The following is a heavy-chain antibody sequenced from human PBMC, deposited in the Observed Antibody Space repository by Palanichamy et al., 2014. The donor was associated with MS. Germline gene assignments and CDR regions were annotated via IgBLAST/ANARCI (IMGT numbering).Heavy chain of an antibody. CDR1: GFMFSNYD. V-gene: IGHV3-30*09. J-gene: IGHJ4*02. CDR2: ISNDGSDK. Sequence: QVQLVESGGGVVQPGRSLRLSCTASGFMFSNYDMHWVRQAPGKGLEWVAVISNDGSDKYYADSVKGRFAISRDASKNTLYLQMNSLRVDDTAVYYCARSPWNHGGDLPVDYWGQGTPVTVSS. D-gene: IGHD2-21*02. CDR3: ARSPWNHGGDLPVDY.